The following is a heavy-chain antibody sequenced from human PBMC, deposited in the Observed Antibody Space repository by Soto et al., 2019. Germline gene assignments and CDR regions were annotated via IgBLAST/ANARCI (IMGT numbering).Heavy chain of an antibody. CDR3: ARRLFSSTWPSYFDY. J-gene: IGHJ4*02. CDR1: GDSITSSSYY. Sequence: SETLSLTCTVSGDSITSSSYYWGWIRQPSGKGLEWIGCIHYSGSTYYNPSLRSRVTSSVDTSKNQFSLKVSSVTAADTAVYYCARRLFSSTWPSYFDYWGEGTLVTVSS. CDR2: IHYSGST. V-gene: IGHV4-39*01. D-gene: IGHD6-13*01.